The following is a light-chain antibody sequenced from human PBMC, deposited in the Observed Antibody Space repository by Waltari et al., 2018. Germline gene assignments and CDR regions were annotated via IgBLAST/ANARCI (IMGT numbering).Light chain of an antibody. CDR1: QDIGGY. CDR2: KTS. J-gene: IGKJ2*01. Sequence: DIQLTQSPSSLAASVGDRVTLTCRASQDIGGYLNWYQQQPGKAPKLLIYKTSILNSGVPSRFRGGSSRLDYTLTITNLQPEDIATYYCQYFDNLPIFTFGPGTKVEIK. V-gene: IGKV1-33*01. CDR3: QYFDNLPIFT.